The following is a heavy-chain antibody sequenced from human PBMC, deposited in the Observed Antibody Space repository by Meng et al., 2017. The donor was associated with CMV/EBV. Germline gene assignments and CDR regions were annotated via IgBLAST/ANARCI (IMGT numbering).Heavy chain of an antibody. CDR2: ISYDGSNK. CDR3: ARDSHPLGARRWLQSNQPAPYYFDY. J-gene: IGHJ4*02. CDR1: YA. V-gene: IGHV3-30*04. D-gene: IGHD5-24*01. Sequence: YAMHWVRQAPGKVLEWVAVISYDGSNKYYADSVKGRFTISRDNSKNTLYLQMNSLRAEDTAVYYCARDSHPLGARRWLQSNQPAPYYFDYWGQGTLVTVS.